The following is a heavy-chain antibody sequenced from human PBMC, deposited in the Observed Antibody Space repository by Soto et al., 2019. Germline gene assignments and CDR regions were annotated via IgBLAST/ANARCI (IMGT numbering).Heavy chain of an antibody. CDR1: GFTFSSYA. V-gene: IGHV3-23*01. CDR2: ISGSGGST. Sequence: GGSLRLSCAASGFTFSSYAMSWVRQAPGKGLEWVSAISGSGGSTYYADSVKGRFTISRDNSKNTLYLQMNSLRAEATAVYYCAKDDSYSSLNWFDPWGQGTLVTVSS. J-gene: IGHJ5*02. CDR3: AKDDSYSSLNWFDP. D-gene: IGHD6-13*01.